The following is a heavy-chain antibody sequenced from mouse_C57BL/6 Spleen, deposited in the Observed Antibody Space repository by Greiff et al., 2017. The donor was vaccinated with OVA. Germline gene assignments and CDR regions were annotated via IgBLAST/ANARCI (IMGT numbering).Heavy chain of an antibody. V-gene: IGHV10-3*01. CDR1: GFTFNTYA. CDR3: VREWMITTGYYAMDY. J-gene: IGHJ4*01. D-gene: IGHD2-4*01. CDR2: IRSKSSNYAT. Sequence: DVKLVESGGGLVQPKGSLKLSCAASGFTFNTYAMHWVRQAPGKGLEWVARIRSKSSNYATYYADSVKDRFTISRDDSQSMLYLQMNNLKTEDTAMYDCVREWMITTGYYAMDYWGQGTSVTVSS.